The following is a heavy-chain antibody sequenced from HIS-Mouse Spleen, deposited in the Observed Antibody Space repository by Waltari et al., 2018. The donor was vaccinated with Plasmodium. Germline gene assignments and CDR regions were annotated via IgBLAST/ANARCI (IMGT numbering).Heavy chain of an antibody. Sequence: QVQLQQWGAGLLKPSETLSLTCAVYGGSFSGSYWRWIRRPPGKGLEWIGEINHSGSTNYNPSLKSRVTISVDTSKNQFSLKLSSVTAADTAVYYCARVTSSGVYWYFDLWGRGTLVTVSS. CDR2: INHSGST. CDR1: GGSFSGSY. J-gene: IGHJ2*01. V-gene: IGHV4-34*01. CDR3: ARVTSSGVYWYFDL. D-gene: IGHD3-3*01.